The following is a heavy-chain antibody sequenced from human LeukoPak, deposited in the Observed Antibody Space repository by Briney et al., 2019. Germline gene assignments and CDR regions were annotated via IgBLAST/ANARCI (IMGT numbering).Heavy chain of an antibody. CDR1: GGSISSGDYY. CDR3: ARQTRVGHWFDP. V-gene: IGHV4-30-4*01. Sequence: SETLSLTCTVSGGSISSGDYYWSWIRQPPGKSLEWIGYIYYSGSTYYNPSLKSRVTISVDTSKNQFSLKLSSVTAADTAVYYCARQTRVGHWFDPWGQGTLVTVSS. D-gene: IGHD3/OR15-3a*01. J-gene: IGHJ5*02. CDR2: IYYSGST.